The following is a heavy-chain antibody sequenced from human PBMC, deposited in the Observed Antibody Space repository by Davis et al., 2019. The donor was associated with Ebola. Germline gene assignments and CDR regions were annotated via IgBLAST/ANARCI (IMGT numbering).Heavy chain of an antibody. Sequence: AASVKVSCKASGYTFSSYGINWVRQAPGQGLEWMGWISGYNGNTNYAQKLQGRVTMSTDPSTSTAYMELRSLRSDDTAVYYCARAGRVVVTAMADYWGQGTLVTVSS. CDR1: GYTFSSYG. J-gene: IGHJ4*02. CDR3: ARAGRVVVTAMADY. CDR2: ISGYNGNT. V-gene: IGHV1-18*01. D-gene: IGHD2-21*02.